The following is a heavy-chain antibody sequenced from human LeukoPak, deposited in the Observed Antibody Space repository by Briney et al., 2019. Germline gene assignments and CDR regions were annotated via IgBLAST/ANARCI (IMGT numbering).Heavy chain of an antibody. CDR1: GGFISSYY. Sequence: SETLSLTCTVSGGFISSYYWSWIRQPPGKGLEWIGYIYYSGRTNYNPSLKSRVTISVDTSKNQFSLKLRSVTAADTAVYYCARENLDILTGYPAGRFDPWGQGTLVTVSS. J-gene: IGHJ5*02. V-gene: IGHV4-59*01. D-gene: IGHD3-9*01. CDR3: ARENLDILTGYPAGRFDP. CDR2: IYYSGRT.